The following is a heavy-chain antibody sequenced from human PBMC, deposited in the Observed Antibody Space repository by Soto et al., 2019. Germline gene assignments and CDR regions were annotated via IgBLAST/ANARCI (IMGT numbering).Heavy chain of an antibody. D-gene: IGHD1-1*01. J-gene: IGHJ4*02. CDR1: GFTFSSYA. V-gene: IGHV3-23*01. CDR3: AKGRGQNWNFDY. Sequence: EVQFLESGGGSVQPGGSLRLSCAASGFTFSSYAMHWVRRPPGKGLEWVSSISGSGGTAYYAGSVKGRFSISRDSLVNTLYRQMYSLRAEDTAVYYCAKGRGQNWNFDYWGQGTLVTVSP. CDR2: ISGSGGTA.